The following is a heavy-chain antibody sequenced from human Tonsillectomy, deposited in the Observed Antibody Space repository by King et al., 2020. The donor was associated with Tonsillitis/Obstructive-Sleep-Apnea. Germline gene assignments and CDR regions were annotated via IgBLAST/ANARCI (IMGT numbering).Heavy chain of an antibody. V-gene: IGHV4-39*01. CDR2: IYYSGTT. CDR1: GDSISSSLYY. Sequence: QLQESGPGLVKPSETLSLTCTVSGDSISSSLYYWGWLRQPPGKGLEWIATIYYSGTTYYNPSLKSRVTISVATSKNQFPLNLNSVTAADTAVYYCVRHSRDSSWGDYFYYIAVWGKGTMVTVSS. CDR3: VRHSRDSSWGDYFYYIAV. D-gene: IGHD6-6*01. J-gene: IGHJ6*03.